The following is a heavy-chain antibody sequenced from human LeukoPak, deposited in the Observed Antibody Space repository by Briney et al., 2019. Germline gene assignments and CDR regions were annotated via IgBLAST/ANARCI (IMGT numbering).Heavy chain of an antibody. V-gene: IGHV4-39*07. CDR2: IYYGGST. D-gene: IGHD2-2*01. Sequence: SETLSLTCTVSGGSISSSSYYWGWIRQPPGKGLEWIGSIYYGGSTYYNPSLKSRVTISVDTSKNQFSLKVSSVTAADTAVYYCARDTGHQLSRRNYYAMDVWGQGTAVTVPS. J-gene: IGHJ6*02. CDR1: GGSISSSSYY. CDR3: ARDTGHQLSRRNYYAMDV.